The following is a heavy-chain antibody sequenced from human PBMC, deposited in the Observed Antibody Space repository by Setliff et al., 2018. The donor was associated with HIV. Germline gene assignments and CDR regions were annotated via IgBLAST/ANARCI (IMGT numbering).Heavy chain of an antibody. CDR1: GGSFSGYS. Sequence: PSETLSLTCAVYGGSFSGYSWIWIRQPPGKGLEWIGEINHSGSANYNPSLKSRVTISLDTSENQFSLKVTSVTAADTAVYYCARGSIGLGSYRNAYYFDFWGQGVLVTVSS. J-gene: IGHJ4*02. CDR3: ARGSIGLGSYRNAYYFDF. CDR2: INHSGSA. V-gene: IGHV4-34*01. D-gene: IGHD1-26*01.